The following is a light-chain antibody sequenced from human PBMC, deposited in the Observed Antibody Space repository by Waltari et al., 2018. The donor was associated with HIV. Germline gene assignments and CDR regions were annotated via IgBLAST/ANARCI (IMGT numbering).Light chain of an antibody. CDR1: NIESKS. J-gene: IGLJ2*01. CDR3: QVWDRSSDQVI. V-gene: IGLV3-21*04. Sequence: YALTQPPSVSVAPGQTAMITCGGTNIESKSGQWYQQKPGQAPVLVIYFDLDRPSGIPERFSGSVSGNTATLTISRVDAGDEADYYCQVWDRSSDQVIFGGGTKLTVL. CDR2: FDL.